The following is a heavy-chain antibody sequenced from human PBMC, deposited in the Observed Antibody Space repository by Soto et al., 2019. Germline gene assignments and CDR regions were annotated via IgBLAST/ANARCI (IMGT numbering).Heavy chain of an antibody. Sequence: PGGSLRLSCEASGFTFSGFGMSWVRQIPGRGLEWVSTVNNDGRNTHYADSVEGRFAISRDNSKNTLYLQMGSLRAEDTAIYYCAKDAGNEESLFDYWGQGTLVTVSS. CDR1: GFTFSGFG. CDR3: AKDAGNEESLFDY. CDR2: VNNDGRNT. J-gene: IGHJ4*02. V-gene: IGHV3-23*01.